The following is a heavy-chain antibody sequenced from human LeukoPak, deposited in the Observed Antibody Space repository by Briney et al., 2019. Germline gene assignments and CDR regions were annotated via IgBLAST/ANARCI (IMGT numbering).Heavy chain of an antibody. D-gene: IGHD3-22*01. J-gene: IGHJ4*02. CDR2: IIPIFGTA. V-gene: IGHV1-69*13. CDR3: ARGGDSSGYYYRYYFDY. CDR1: GGTFSSYD. Sequence: ASVKVSCKASGGTFSSYDISWVRQAPGQGLEWMGGIIPIFGTANYAQKFQGRVTITADESTSTAYMELSSLRSEDTAVYYCARGGDSSGYYYRYYFDYWGQGTLVTVSS.